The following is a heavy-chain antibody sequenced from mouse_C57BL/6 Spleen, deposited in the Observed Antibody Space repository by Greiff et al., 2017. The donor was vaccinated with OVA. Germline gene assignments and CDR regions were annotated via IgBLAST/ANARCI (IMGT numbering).Heavy chain of an antibody. CDR3: ARPEGSSPAWFAY. CDR2: IYPGSGST. D-gene: IGHD1-1*01. Sequence: QVQLQQPGAELVKPGASVKMSCKASGYTFTSYWITWVKQRPGQGLEWIGDIYPGSGSTNYNEKFKSKATLTVDPSSSTAYMQLSSLTSEDSAVYYCARPEGSSPAWFAYWGQGTLVTVSA. J-gene: IGHJ3*01. V-gene: IGHV1-55*01. CDR1: GYTFTSYW.